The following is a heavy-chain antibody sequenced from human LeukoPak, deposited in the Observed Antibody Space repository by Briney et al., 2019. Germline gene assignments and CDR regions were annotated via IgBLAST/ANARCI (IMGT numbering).Heavy chain of an antibody. D-gene: IGHD2-2*01. Sequence: GSLRLSCAASGFTFNDYYMSWPRQAPGKGLEWVSYISSSSGYTYYADSVKGRFTISRDSAKNSLYLQMNSLRAEDTAVYYCARVIVPAALDCWGQGTLVTVSS. J-gene: IGHJ4*02. CDR3: ARVIVPAALDC. CDR1: GFTFNDYY. V-gene: IGHV3-11*05. CDR2: ISSSSGYT.